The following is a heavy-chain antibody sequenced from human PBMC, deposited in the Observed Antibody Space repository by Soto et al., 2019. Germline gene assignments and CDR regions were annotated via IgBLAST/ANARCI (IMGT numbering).Heavy chain of an antibody. CDR3: AHRSGSVTQFDP. J-gene: IGHJ5*02. Sequence: QITLKESGPTLVKPTQTLTLTCTFSGFSLSTSGVGVGWIRQPPGKALEWLALIYWDDDKRYSPSLKSRLTITKDTSKNQLVLTMTNMDPVDTATYYCAHRSGSVTQFDPWGQGTLVTVSS. CDR2: IYWDDDK. D-gene: IGHD2-15*01. CDR1: GFSLSTSGVG. V-gene: IGHV2-5*02.